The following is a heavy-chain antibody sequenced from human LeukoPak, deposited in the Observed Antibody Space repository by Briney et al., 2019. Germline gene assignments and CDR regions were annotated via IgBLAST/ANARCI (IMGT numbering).Heavy chain of an antibody. V-gene: IGHV3-23*01. J-gene: IGHJ4*02. CDR1: GFTFSSYA. D-gene: IGHD6-19*01. Sequence: HSGGSLRLSCAASGFTFSSYAMSWVRQAPGKGLEWVSAISGSGGSTYYADSVKGRFTISRDNSKNTLYLQMNSLRAEDTAVYYCAKGLTVAGPFDYWGQGTLVTVSS. CDR2: ISGSGGST. CDR3: AKGLTVAGPFDY.